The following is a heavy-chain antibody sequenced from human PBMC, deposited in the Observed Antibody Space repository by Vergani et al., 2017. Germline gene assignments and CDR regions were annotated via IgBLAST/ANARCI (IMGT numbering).Heavy chain of an antibody. V-gene: IGHV4-31*03. J-gene: IGHJ5*02. CDR1: GGSISSGGYY. D-gene: IGHD2-2*01. CDR3: ARDHLGYCSSTSCYGNNWFDP. Sequence: QVQLQESGPGLVKPSQTLSLTCTVSGGSISSGGYYWSWIRQHPGKGLEWIGYIYYSGSTYYNPSLKSRVTISVDTSKNQFSLKLSSVTAADTAVYYCARDHLGYCSSTSCYGNNWFDPWGQGTLVTVSS. CDR2: IYYSGST.